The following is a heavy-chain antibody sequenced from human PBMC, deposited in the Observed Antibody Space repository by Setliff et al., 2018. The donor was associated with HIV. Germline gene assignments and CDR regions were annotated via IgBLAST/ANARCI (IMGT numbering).Heavy chain of an antibody. CDR2: INRDGSET. Sequence: PGGSLRLSCAASGFTFSSYWISWVRQAPGKGLEWVANINRDGSETYYLDPVKGRFTISRDNAKNSLYLQMNSLRVDDTAVYYCATSDGSGFFAYWGQGTLVTVSS. CDR3: ATSDGSGFFAY. D-gene: IGHD3-10*01. J-gene: IGHJ1*01. CDR1: GFTFSSYW. V-gene: IGHV3-7*01.